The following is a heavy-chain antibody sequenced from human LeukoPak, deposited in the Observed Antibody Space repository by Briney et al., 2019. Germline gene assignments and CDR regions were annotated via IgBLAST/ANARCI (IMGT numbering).Heavy chain of an antibody. Sequence: PGGSLRLSCAASGFTFDDYAMHWVRQAPGKGLEWVSLISGDGGSTYYADSVKGRFTISRDNSKNSLYLQMNSLRTEDTALYYCAKDKGYDSSGYYSRGLDYWAREPWSPSPQ. J-gene: IGHJ4*02. D-gene: IGHD3-22*01. CDR2: ISGDGGST. V-gene: IGHV3-43*02. CDR1: GFTFDDYA. CDR3: AKDKGYDSSGYYSRGLDY.